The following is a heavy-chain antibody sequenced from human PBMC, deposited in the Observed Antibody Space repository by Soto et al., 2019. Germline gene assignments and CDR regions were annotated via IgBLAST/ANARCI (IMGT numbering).Heavy chain of an antibody. Sequence: QVQLMQSGAEEKKPGASVKVSCKASGYTFTTYAMHWVRQAPGQRLEWMGWINAGNGNTKYSQKFQGRVTITRDTSASTAYMELSSLRSEDTAVNYCAREAIVLVPADNYYYYYGMDVWGQGTTVTVSS. D-gene: IGHD2-2*01. CDR3: AREAIVLVPADNYYYYYGMDV. V-gene: IGHV1-3*05. J-gene: IGHJ6*02. CDR2: INAGNGNT. CDR1: GYTFTTYA.